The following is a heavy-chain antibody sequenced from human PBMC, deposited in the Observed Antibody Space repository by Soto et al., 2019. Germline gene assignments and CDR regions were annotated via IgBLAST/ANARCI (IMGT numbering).Heavy chain of an antibody. CDR3: AAPGLAARASYYYYYGMDV. Sequence: GGSLRLSCAASGFTFSSYGMHWVRQAPGKGLEWVAVISYDGSNKYYADSVKGRFTISRDNSKNTLYLQMNSLRAEDTAVYYCAAPGLAARASYYYYYGMDVWGQGTTVTVSS. V-gene: IGHV3-30*03. J-gene: IGHJ6*02. CDR2: ISYDGSNK. D-gene: IGHD6-6*01. CDR1: GFTFSSYG.